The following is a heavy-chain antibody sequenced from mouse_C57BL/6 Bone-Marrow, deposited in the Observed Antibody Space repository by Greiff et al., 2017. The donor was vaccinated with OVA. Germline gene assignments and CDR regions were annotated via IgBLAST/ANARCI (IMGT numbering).Heavy chain of an antibody. CDR3: ARNGYYVYWYFDV. CDR1: GYTFTDYY. V-gene: IGHV1-76*01. CDR2: IYPGSGNT. D-gene: IGHD2-3*01. J-gene: IGHJ1*03. Sequence: VQLQQSGAELVRPGASVKLSCKASGYTFTDYYINWVKQRPGQGLEWIARIYPGSGNTYYNEKFKGKGTLTAEKSSSTAYMQLSSLTSEDSAVYFCARNGYYVYWYFDVWGTGTTVTVSA.